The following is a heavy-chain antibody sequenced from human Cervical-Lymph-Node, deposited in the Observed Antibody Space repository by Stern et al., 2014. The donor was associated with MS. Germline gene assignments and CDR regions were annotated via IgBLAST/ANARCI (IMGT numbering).Heavy chain of an antibody. J-gene: IGHJ4*02. Sequence: VQLEESGPELKKPWSSVKVSCKSGGGTFSSNTINWVRQAPPPGLEWLGRVSPHVGITNNQPTFQGRVTIPADKSPANTYLDSRSLRSEDTAIYYCARDDRGGEMARKSYFFDLWGQGTLVTVSS. CDR1: GGTFSSNT. CDR3: ARDDRGGEMARKSYFFDL. CDR2: VSPHVGIT. D-gene: IGHD5-24*01. V-gene: IGHV1-69*09.